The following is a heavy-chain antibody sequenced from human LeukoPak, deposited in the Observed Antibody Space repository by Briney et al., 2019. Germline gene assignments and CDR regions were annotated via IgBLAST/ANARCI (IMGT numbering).Heavy chain of an antibody. CDR1: GGTFSSYA. J-gene: IGHJ5*02. D-gene: IGHD6-13*01. V-gene: IGHV1-69*13. CDR3: ARTHSSRYNWFDP. Sequence: EASVKVSCKASGGTFSSYAISWVRQAPGQGLEWMGGIIPIFGTANYAQKFQGRVTITADESTSTAYMELSSLRSEDTAVYYCARTHSSRYNWFDPWGQGTLVTVSS. CDR2: IIPIFGTA.